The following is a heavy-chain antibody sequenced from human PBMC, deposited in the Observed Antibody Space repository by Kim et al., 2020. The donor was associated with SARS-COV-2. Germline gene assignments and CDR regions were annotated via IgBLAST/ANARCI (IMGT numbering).Heavy chain of an antibody. D-gene: IGHD6-13*01. CDR1: GYTFTSYD. J-gene: IGHJ6*03. CDR2: MNPNSGNT. Sequence: ASVKVSCMASGYTFTSYDINLVRQATGQGLEWMGWMNPNSGNTGYAQKFQGRVTMTRNTSISTAYMELSSLRSEDTAVYYCARVLYSSWYFRDPYYYMDVWGKGTTVTVSS. CDR3: ARVLYSSWYFRDPYYYMDV. V-gene: IGHV1-8*01.